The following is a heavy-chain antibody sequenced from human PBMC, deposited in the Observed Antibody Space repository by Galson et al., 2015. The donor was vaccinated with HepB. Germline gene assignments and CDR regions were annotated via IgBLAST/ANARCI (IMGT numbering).Heavy chain of an antibody. Sequence: LRLSCAVSGFTLSSYAMSWVRQAPGKGLEWVSGISGSTYYADSVKGRFTISRDNAKNSLYLQMNSLRPEDTAVYFCVFLRGNDLKPLDYWGQGILVTVSS. V-gene: IGHV3-23*01. J-gene: IGHJ4*02. CDR3: VFLRGNDLKPLDY. D-gene: IGHD5-12*01. CDR2: ISGST. CDR1: GFTLSSYA.